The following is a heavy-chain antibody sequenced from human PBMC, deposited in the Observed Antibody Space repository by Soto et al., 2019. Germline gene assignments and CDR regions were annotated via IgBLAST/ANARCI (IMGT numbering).Heavy chain of an antibody. CDR2: IIPIFGTA. CDR3: AREDVAAAGTGGGYYYYYYGMDV. D-gene: IGHD6-13*01. V-gene: IGHV1-69*13. CDR1: GGTFSSYA. Sequence: SVKVSCKASGGTFSSYAISWVRQAPGQGLEWMGGIIPIFGTANYAQKFQGRVTITADESTSTAYMELSSLRSEDTAVYYCAREDVAAAGTGGGYYYYYYGMDVWGQGTTVTVSS. J-gene: IGHJ6*02.